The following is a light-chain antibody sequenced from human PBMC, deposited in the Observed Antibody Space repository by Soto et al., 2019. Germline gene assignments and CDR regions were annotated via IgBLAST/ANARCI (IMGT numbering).Light chain of an antibody. J-gene: IGLJ1*01. CDR3: SSFTSKRIHV. Sequence: QSVLTQPTSVSGSPGQSITISCTGNHNDIGTYDYVSWYQQHPGRAPRLLIHGVTTRPSGISGRFSASKSGLAASLTISGLQPVDEADYYCSSFTSKRIHVFGPGTSVTVL. CDR2: GVT. V-gene: IGLV2-14*03. CDR1: HNDIGTYDY.